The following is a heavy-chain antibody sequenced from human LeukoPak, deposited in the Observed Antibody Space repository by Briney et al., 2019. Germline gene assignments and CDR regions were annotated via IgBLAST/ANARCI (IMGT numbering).Heavy chain of an antibody. CDR2: ISSSSSYI. J-gene: IGHJ6*03. CDR1: GFIFSSYT. CDR3: ARDRQSITIFGVLIPIYMDV. D-gene: IGHD3-3*01. Sequence: GGSLRLSCAASGFIFSSYTMNWVRQAPGKGLEWVSFISSSSSYIYHADSVKGRFTISRDNAKNSLYLQMNSLGAEDTAVYYCARDRQSITIFGVLIPIYMDVWGKGTTVTVSS. V-gene: IGHV3-21*01.